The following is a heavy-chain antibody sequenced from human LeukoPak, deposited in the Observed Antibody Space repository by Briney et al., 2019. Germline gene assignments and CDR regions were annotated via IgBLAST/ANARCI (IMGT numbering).Heavy chain of an antibody. V-gene: IGHV3-43*02. CDR1: GFTVSSNY. CDR2: ISGDGGSA. Sequence: GGSLRLSCAASGFTVSSNYMSWVRQAPGKGLEWVSLISGDGGSASYAGSVKGRFTISRDNSKNSLYLQMNSLRTEDTAFYYCAKASSGSSSRPVDYWGQGTLVTVSS. CDR3: AKASSGSSSRPVDY. J-gene: IGHJ4*02. D-gene: IGHD3-10*01.